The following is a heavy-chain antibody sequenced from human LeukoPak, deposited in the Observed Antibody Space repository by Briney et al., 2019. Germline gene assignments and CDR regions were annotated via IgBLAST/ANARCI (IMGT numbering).Heavy chain of an antibody. CDR1: GFTFSYAW. CDR3: ARDLLEWYFDY. D-gene: IGHD3-3*01. Sequence: GGSLRLSCAASGFTFSYAWMSWVRQTPGKGLEWVSVIYSGGSTYYADSVKGRFTISRDNSKNTLYLQMNSLRAEDTAVYYCARDLLEWYFDYWGQGTLVTVSS. CDR2: IYSGGST. V-gene: IGHV3-66*01. J-gene: IGHJ4*02.